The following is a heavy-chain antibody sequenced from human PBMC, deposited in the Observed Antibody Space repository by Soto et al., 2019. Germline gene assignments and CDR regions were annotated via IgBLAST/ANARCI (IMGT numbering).Heavy chain of an antibody. CDR1: GFTVSSNY. J-gene: IGHJ4*02. CDR3: AVAVAGTTAIGY. CDR2: IYSGGST. Sequence: TGGSLRLSCAASGFTVSSNYMSWVRQAPGKGLEWVSVIYSGGSTYYADSVKGRFTISRDNSKNTLYLQMNGLRAEDTAVYYCAVAVAGTTAIGYWGQGTLVTVSS. D-gene: IGHD6-19*01. V-gene: IGHV3-66*01.